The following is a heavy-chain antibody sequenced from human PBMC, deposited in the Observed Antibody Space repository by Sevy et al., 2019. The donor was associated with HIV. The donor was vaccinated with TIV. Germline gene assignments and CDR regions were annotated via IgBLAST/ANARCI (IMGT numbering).Heavy chain of an antibody. CDR2: IRPDGSDK. V-gene: IGHV3-7*01. CDR3: ARGVGLDC. J-gene: IGHJ4*02. D-gene: IGHD1-26*01. Sequence: GGSLRLSCAASGFTFSPYWMTWVRQAPGKGLEWVANIRPDGSDKYYVDSVKGRLATSRDKAKNSLYLQMNSQRADDTAMYYCARGVGLDCWGQGALVTVSS. CDR1: GFTFSPYW.